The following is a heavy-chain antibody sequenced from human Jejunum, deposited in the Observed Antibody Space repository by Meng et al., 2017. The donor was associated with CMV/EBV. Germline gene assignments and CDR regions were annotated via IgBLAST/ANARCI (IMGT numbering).Heavy chain of an antibody. J-gene: IGHJ4*02. CDR2: INAGNGNT. CDR3: ARVEVGITSGDY. CDR1: GYTFTHYP. D-gene: IGHD1-26*01. V-gene: IGHV1-3*01. Sequence: QGQLVQSGAEVKRPGASVKVSCKASGYTFTHYPIHWVRQAPGQRLEWMGWINAGNGNTRYSQKFQGRVTITRDTSATTAYMELGSLRSDDTAVYYCARVEVGITSGDYWGQGTLVTVSS.